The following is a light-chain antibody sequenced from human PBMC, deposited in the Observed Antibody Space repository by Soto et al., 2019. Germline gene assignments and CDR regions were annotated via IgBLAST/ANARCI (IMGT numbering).Light chain of an antibody. CDR1: SSDVGGYNY. Sequence: QSALTQPPSASGSPGQSVAISCTGTSSDVGGYNYVSWYQQHPGKAPKLMIYEVNKRPSGVPDRFSGSKSGNTASLRISGLQAEDEADYFCLSYAGNSIWLFGGGTKVTVL. J-gene: IGLJ2*01. CDR3: LSYAGNSIWL. V-gene: IGLV2-8*01. CDR2: EVN.